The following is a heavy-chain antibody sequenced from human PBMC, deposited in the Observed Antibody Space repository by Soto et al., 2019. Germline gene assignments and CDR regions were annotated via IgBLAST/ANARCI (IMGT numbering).Heavy chain of an antibody. J-gene: IGHJ4*02. CDR3: AKDGTPGFQWNDVGY. CDR2: ISGGGGST. V-gene: IGHV3-23*01. CDR1: GFTFSSYA. D-gene: IGHD1-1*01. Sequence: EVQLLESGGGLVQPGGSLRLSCAASGFTFSSYAMSWVRQAPGKGLEWVSAISGGGGSTYYADSVKGRFTISRDNSKNTLYLQMNSLRAEDTAVYYCAKDGTPGFQWNDVGYWGQGTLVTVSS.